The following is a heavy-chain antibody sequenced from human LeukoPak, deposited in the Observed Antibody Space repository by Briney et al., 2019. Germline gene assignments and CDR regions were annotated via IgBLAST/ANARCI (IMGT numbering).Heavy chain of an antibody. V-gene: IGHV3-74*01. D-gene: IGHD3-22*01. CDR1: GFTFSSYW. Sequence: GGSLRLSCAASGFTFSSYWMHWVRHAPGKGLVWVSRIKSDGSTNYADSVKGRFTISRDNAKNTVSLQMNSLRPEDTGVYYCARAPSEIGGYYPEYFRHWGQGTLVTVSS. CDR2: IKSDGST. CDR3: ARAPSEIGGYYPEYFRH. J-gene: IGHJ1*01.